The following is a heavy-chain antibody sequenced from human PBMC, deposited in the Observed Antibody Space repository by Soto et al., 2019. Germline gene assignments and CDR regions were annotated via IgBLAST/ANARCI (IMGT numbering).Heavy chain of an antibody. CDR3: ARGPGIAAAESYYYYGMDV. J-gene: IGHJ6*02. V-gene: IGHV4-59*01. CDR1: GVSISGYY. CDR2: IYYSGGT. Sequence: SETLSLTCTVSGVSISGYYWSWIRQPPGKGLEWIGNIYYSGGTSYNPSLKSRVTISVDTSKNQFSLRLTSVSAADTAVYYCARGPGIAAAESYYYYGMDVWGQGATVTVSS. D-gene: IGHD6-25*01.